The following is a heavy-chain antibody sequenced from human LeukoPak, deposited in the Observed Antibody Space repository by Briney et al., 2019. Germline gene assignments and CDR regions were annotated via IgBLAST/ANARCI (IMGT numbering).Heavy chain of an antibody. CDR1: GFIFSRPS. J-gene: IGHJ4*02. CDR3: AKLLGDVTTLHY. CDR2: INPDGSMK. D-gene: IGHD3-16*01. V-gene: IGHV3-7*01. Sequence: GGSLRLSCAGAGFIFSRPSMTLVRQSPWKGLDLVATINPDGSMKWYLDSVNGRFTISRDNSDNAVFLQMNSLRVEDMAVYYCAKLLGDVTTLHYWGQGILVTVSS.